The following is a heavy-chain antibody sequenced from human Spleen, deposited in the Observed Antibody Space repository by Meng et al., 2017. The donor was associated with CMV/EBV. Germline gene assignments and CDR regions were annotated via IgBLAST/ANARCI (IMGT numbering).Heavy chain of an antibody. Sequence: SGAYYWSWIRQNPRKGLEWIGYIYYSGTTYYNPSLKSRVTISVDTSKNQFSLKLISVTAADTAVYYCARDVGFCSNSNCYPYNWFDPWGQGTLVTVSS. CDR1: SGAYY. CDR2: IYYSGTT. J-gene: IGHJ5*02. V-gene: IGHV4-31*02. D-gene: IGHD2-8*01. CDR3: ARDVGFCSNSNCYPYNWFDP.